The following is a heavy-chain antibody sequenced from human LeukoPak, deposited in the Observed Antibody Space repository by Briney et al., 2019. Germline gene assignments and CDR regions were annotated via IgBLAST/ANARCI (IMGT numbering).Heavy chain of an antibody. CDR1: GGTFSSYA. CDR2: IIPIFGTT. D-gene: IGHD6-19*01. V-gene: IGHV1-69*13. CDR3: ARAHSGYSSGWYYDY. Sequence: SVKVSCKXSGGTFSSYAISWVRQAPRQGLEWMGRIIPIFGTTKYAQKFQDRVTITADESTSTAYMELSSLRSEDTAVYYCARAHSGYSSGWYYDYWGQGTLVTVSS. J-gene: IGHJ4*02.